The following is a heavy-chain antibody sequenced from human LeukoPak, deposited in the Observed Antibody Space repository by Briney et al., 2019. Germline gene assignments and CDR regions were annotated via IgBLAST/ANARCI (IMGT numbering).Heavy chain of an antibody. D-gene: IGHD2-2*01. V-gene: IGHV1-46*01. J-gene: IGHJ5*02. CDR3: ARDRDVVVPAAMGGNWFDP. CDR1: GYTFTGYY. Sequence: ASVRVSCKASGYTFTGYYMHWVRQAPGQGLEWMGIINPSGGSTSYAQKFQGRVTMTRDTSTSTVYMELSSLRSEDTAVYYCARDRDVVVPAAMGGNWFDPWGQGTLVTVSS. CDR2: INPSGGST.